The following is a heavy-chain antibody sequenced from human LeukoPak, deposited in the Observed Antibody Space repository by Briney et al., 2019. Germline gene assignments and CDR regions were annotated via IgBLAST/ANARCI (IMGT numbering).Heavy chain of an antibody. Sequence: GGSLRLSCAASGFTFSSYEMNWVRQAPGKGLEWVSVIYSGGSTYYADSVKGRFTISRDNSKNTLYLQMNSLRAEDTAVYYCAARRYYYDSSGYYGPVDYWGQGTLVTVSS. CDR3: AARRYYYDSSGYYGPVDY. CDR1: GFTFSSYE. J-gene: IGHJ4*02. D-gene: IGHD3-22*01. CDR2: IYSGGST. V-gene: IGHV3-53*01.